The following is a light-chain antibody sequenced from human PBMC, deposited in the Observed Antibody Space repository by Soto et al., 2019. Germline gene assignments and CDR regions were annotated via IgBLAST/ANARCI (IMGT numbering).Light chain of an antibody. CDR2: KGT. CDR3: CSSAPESTYV. CDR1: SSDVGAYNS. V-gene: IGLV2-23*01. J-gene: IGLJ1*01. Sequence: QSVLAQPASVSGSPGQSITISCTGTSSDVGAYNSVSWYQQHPHKAPQVIIYKGTQRPSGVSNRFSGSTSGNAASLTISGLQADDEADYFCCSSAPESTYVFGSGTKVTI.